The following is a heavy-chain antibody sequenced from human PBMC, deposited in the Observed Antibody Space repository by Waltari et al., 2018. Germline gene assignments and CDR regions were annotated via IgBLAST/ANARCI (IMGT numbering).Heavy chain of an antibody. Sequence: EVQLVDSGGGLVQPGGSLRLSCAASGFTFSSNWVGWVRQAPGRGLEWLANIKPDGSQKYYVDSVRGRFSISRDNAKNSLYLQLNSLRAEDTAIYYCARDFNWGWDFWGQGTLVTVSS. D-gene: IGHD7-27*01. J-gene: IGHJ4*02. CDR2: IKPDGSQK. V-gene: IGHV3-7*03. CDR1: GFTFSSNW. CDR3: ARDFNWGWDF.